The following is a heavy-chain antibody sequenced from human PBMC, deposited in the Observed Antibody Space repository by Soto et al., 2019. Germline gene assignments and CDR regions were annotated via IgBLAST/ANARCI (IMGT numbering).Heavy chain of an antibody. D-gene: IGHD5-12*01. CDR1: GYTFTSYD. CDR3: ARGERGYSGYDRADYYYYYYMDV. V-gene: IGHV1-8*01. Sequence: ASVKVSCKASGYTFTSYDINWVRQATGQGLEWKGWMNPNSGNTGYAQKFQGRVTMTRNTSISTAYMELSSLRSEDTAVYYCARGERGYSGYDRADYYYYYYMDVWGKGTTVTVSS. J-gene: IGHJ6*03. CDR2: MNPNSGNT.